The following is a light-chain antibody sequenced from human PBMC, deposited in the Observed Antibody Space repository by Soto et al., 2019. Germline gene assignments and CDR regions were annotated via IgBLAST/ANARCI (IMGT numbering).Light chain of an antibody. V-gene: IGLV2-11*01. CDR3: CSYAGSYTWV. CDR2: NVN. Sequence: QSALTQPRSVSGFPGQSVTISCTGTSSDIGGYNYVSWYQQHPGKAPKVMIDNVNNRPSGVPDRFSGSKSGNTASLTISGLQAEDEADYYCCSYAGSYTWVFGGGTKLTVL. J-gene: IGLJ3*02. CDR1: SSDIGGYNY.